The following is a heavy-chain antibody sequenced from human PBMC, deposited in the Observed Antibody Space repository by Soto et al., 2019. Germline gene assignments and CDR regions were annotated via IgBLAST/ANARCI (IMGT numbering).Heavy chain of an antibody. J-gene: IGHJ5*02. Sequence: SVKVSCKDSGGTFSSYAISWVRQAPGQGLEWMGGIIPIFGTANYAQKFQGRVTITADESTSTAYMELSSLRSEDTAVYYCARSKIAAAGTDWFDPWGQGTLVTVSS. V-gene: IGHV1-69*13. CDR1: GGTFSSYA. CDR3: ARSKIAAAGTDWFDP. CDR2: IIPIFGTA. D-gene: IGHD6-13*01.